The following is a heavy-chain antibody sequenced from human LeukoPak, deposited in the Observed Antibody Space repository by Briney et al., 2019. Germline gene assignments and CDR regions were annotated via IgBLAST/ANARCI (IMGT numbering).Heavy chain of an antibody. CDR2: ISSSSSHI. D-gene: IGHD6-13*01. CDR1: GFTFSSYS. V-gene: IGHV3-21*01. J-gene: IGHJ4*02. CDR3: ARDGVSVGIAGPHDY. Sequence: GGSLRLSCAASGFTFSSYSMNWVRQAPGKGLEWVSSISSSSSHIYYADSVKGRFTISRDNAKNSLYLQMNSLRAEDTAVYYCARDGVSVGIAGPHDYWGQGTLVTVSS.